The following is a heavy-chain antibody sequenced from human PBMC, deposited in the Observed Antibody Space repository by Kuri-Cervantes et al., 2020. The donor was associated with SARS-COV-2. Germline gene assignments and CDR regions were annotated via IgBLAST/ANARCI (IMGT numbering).Heavy chain of an antibody. CDR2: ISYDGSNK. J-gene: IGHJ4*02. Sequence: GESLKISCAASGFTFSSYDMHWVRQAPGKGLEWVAVISYDGSNKYYADSVKGRFTISRDNSKNTLYLQMNSLRAEDTALYYCAKDGHDYDDLAFDPADSWGQETLVTVSS. CDR3: AKDGHDYDDLAFDPADS. V-gene: IGHV3-30-3*02. CDR1: GFTFSSYD. D-gene: IGHD4-17*01.